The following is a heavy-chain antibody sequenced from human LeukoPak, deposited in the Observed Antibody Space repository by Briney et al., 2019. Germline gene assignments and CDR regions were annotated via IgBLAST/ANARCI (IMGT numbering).Heavy chain of an antibody. CDR3: ARGPPNWGYDY. V-gene: IGHV1-8*01. CDR1: GYTFTSYD. J-gene: IGHJ4*02. D-gene: IGHD7-27*01. CDR2: VSPNSGDT. Sequence: ASVTVSCKASGYTFTSYDFNWVRQATGQRPEWMGWVSPNSGDTGYARKFQDRVTMTRNTSISTAYMELSSLRSDDTAVYYCARGPPNWGYDYWGPGTLVTVSS.